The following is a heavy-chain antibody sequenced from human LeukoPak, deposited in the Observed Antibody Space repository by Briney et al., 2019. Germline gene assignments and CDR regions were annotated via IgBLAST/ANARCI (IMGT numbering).Heavy chain of an antibody. CDR3: TKGQLWASGRAFDI. J-gene: IGHJ3*02. CDR1: GFTFSSYS. D-gene: IGHD3-16*01. CDR2: ISSSGGNT. Sequence: GGSPRLSCAASGFTFSSYSMSWVRQAPGKGLEWVSSISSSGGNTYYAATVKGRFTTSRDNSKNTLYLQMNNLRPEDTAVYYCTKGQLWASGRAFDIWGQGTMVTVSS. V-gene: IGHV3-23*01.